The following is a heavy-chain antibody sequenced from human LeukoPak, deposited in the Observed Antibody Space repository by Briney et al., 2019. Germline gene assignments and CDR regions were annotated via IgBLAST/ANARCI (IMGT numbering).Heavy chain of an antibody. J-gene: IGHJ4*02. D-gene: IGHD3-22*01. V-gene: IGHV1-18*01. CDR3: ARTMIVVVDEYYFDY. CDR1: GHTFTSYG. Sequence: ASVKVSCKASGHTFTSYGISWVRQAPGQGLEWMGWISAYNGNTNYAQKLQGRVTMTTDTSTSTAYMELRSLRSDDTAVYYCARTMIVVVDEYYFDYWGQGTLVTVSS. CDR2: ISAYNGNT.